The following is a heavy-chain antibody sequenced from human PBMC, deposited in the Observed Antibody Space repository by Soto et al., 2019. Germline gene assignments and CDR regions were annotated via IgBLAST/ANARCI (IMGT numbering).Heavy chain of an antibody. V-gene: IGHV3-9*01. CDR2: ISWNSGSI. Sequence: PGGSLRLSCAASGFTFDDYAMHWVRQAPGKGLEWVSGISWNSGSIGYADSVKGRFTISRDNAKNSLYLQMNSLRAEDTALYYCAKDPGYSYGTGPYYFDYWGQGALVTVSS. CDR1: GFTFDDYA. D-gene: IGHD5-18*01. CDR3: AKDPGYSYGTGPYYFDY. J-gene: IGHJ4*02.